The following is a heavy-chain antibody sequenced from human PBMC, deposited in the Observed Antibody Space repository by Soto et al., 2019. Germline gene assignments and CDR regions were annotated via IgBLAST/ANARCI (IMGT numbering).Heavy chain of an antibody. D-gene: IGHD2-2*01. CDR1: GGTFSSYA. Sequence: QVQLVQSGAEVKKPGSSVKVSCKASGGTFSSYAISWVRQAPGQGLEWMGGINPIFGTANYAQKFQGRVTITADESTSTAYMELSSLRSEDTAVYYCARDHFGPGGYCSSTSCSDPWGQGTLVTVSS. CDR3: ARDHFGPGGYCSSTSCSDP. J-gene: IGHJ5*02. CDR2: INPIFGTA. V-gene: IGHV1-69*01.